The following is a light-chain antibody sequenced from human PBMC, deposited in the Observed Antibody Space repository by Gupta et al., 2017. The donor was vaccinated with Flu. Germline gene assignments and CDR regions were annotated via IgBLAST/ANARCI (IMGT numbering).Light chain of an antibody. CDR2: DVT. CDR3: CSYAGSYTFV. Sequence: QSALTQPRSVSGSPGQSVTISCTGTSNDVGFYNYVSWYQQHPGKVPKLMIYDVTKRPSGVPDRFSASKSDNTASLTISGLQAEDEADYYCCSYAGSYTFVFGGGTKVTVL. J-gene: IGLJ2*01. V-gene: IGLV2-11*01. CDR1: SNDVGFYNY.